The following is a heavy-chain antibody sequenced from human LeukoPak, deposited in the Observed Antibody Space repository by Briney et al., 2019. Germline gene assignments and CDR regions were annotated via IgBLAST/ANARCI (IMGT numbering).Heavy chain of an antibody. J-gene: IGHJ4*02. CDR1: GFTFSSYA. D-gene: IGHD3-22*01. CDR2: ISGSGGST. CDR3: ANDPTYYYDSSGKGY. V-gene: IGHV3-23*01. Sequence: GGSLRLSCAASGFTFSSYAMSWVRQAPGKGLEWVSAISGSGGSTYYADSVKGRFTISRDNSKNTLYLQMNSLRAEDTAVYYCANDPTYYYDSSGKGYWGQGTLVTVSS.